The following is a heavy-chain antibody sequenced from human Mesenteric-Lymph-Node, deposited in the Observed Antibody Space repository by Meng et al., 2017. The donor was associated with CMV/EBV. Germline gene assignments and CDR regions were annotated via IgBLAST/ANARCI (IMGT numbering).Heavy chain of an antibody. CDR3: ARDRFDSGWYDY. J-gene: IGHJ4*02. V-gene: IGHV4-4*02. Sequence: CAVSGGSISSSNWWSWVRQPPGKGLEWIGEIYHSGSTNYNPSLKSRVTISVDKSKNQFSLKLSSVTAADTAAYYCARDRFDSGWYDYWGQGTLVTVSS. CDR2: IYHSGST. D-gene: IGHD6-19*01. CDR1: GGSISSSNW.